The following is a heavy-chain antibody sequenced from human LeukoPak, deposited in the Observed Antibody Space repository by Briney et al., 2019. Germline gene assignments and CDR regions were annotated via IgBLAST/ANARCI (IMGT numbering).Heavy chain of an antibody. Sequence: TSETLSPTCTVSGGSINNYYWSWIRQPAGKGLEWIGRIYTRGSTNYNPSLKSRVTMSVDTSKNQFSLKLSSVTAADTAVYYCARGRYCSADICSGGDAFDIWGRGTMVSVSS. D-gene: IGHD2-15*01. CDR3: ARGRYCSADICSGGDAFDI. J-gene: IGHJ3*02. CDR1: GGSINNYY. V-gene: IGHV4-4*07. CDR2: IYTRGST.